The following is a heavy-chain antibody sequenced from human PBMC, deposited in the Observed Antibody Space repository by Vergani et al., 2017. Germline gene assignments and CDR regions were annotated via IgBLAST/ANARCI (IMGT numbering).Heavy chain of an antibody. CDR3: ARDPMYYYDSSGYYSPYYYYYMDV. CDR1: GYTFTSYD. CDR2: MNPNSGNT. Sequence: QVQLVQSGAEVKKPGASVKVSCKASGYTFTSYDINWVRQATGQGLEWMGWMNPNSGNTGYAQKFQGRVTITRNTSISTAYMELSSLRSEDTAVYYCARDPMYYYDSSGYYSPYYYYYMDVWGKGTTVTVSS. V-gene: IGHV1-8*03. D-gene: IGHD3-22*01. J-gene: IGHJ6*03.